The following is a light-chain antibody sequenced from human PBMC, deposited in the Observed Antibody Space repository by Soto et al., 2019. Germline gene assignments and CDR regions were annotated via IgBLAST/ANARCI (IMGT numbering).Light chain of an antibody. CDR1: QDISTY. CDR3: QQYNSLPYT. V-gene: IGKV1-33*01. J-gene: IGKJ2*01. Sequence: DIQMTQSPSSLSASLGDRVTITCRASQDISTYLNWYQQKPGKAHNLLIYTVPNLETGVPSRFSGSGSGTVFTLTISALQPEDIATYYCQQYNSLPYTFGQGTRLEIE. CDR2: TVP.